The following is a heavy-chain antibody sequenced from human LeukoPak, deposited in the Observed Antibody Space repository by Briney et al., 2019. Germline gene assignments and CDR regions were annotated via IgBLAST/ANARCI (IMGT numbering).Heavy chain of an antibody. Sequence: SETLSLTCTVSGGSIRSYYWSWVRQSPGKGLESVGYIYYSGSTNYNPSLKRRVTMSVDTTKNQFSLKMRSVTAADTAVYYCAGGSYYNGLGYWGQGTLVTVSS. CDR1: GGSIRSYY. V-gene: IGHV4-59*01. D-gene: IGHD3-10*01. CDR3: AGGSYYNGLGY. CDR2: IYYSGST. J-gene: IGHJ4*02.